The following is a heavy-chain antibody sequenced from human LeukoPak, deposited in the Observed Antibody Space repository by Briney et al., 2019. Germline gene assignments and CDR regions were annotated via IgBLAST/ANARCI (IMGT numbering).Heavy chain of an antibody. J-gene: IGHJ4*02. V-gene: IGHV4-39*01. D-gene: IGHD3-3*01. CDR2: IYYSGST. CDR3: ARTRFGVVTYQPRYYFDY. CDR1: GVSISSSSYY. Sequence: PSETLSLTCTVSGVSISSSSYYWGWIRQPPGKGLGWIGSIYYSGSTYYNPSLKSRVTISVDTSKNQFSLKLTSVTAADTAVYYCARTRFGVVTYQPRYYFDYWGQGTLVTVSS.